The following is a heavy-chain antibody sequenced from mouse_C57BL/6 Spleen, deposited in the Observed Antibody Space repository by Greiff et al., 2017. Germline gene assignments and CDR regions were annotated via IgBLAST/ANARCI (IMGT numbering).Heavy chain of an antibody. CDR1: GYAFSSSW. Sequence: QVQLKESGPELVKPGASVKISCKASGYAFSSSWMNWVKQRPGKGLEWIGRIYPGDGDTNYNGKFKGKATLTADKSSSTAYMQLSSLTSEDSAVYFCASHYYGSSYFAYWGQGTLVTVSA. D-gene: IGHD1-1*01. CDR2: IYPGDGDT. J-gene: IGHJ3*01. CDR3: ASHYYGSSYFAY. V-gene: IGHV1-82*01.